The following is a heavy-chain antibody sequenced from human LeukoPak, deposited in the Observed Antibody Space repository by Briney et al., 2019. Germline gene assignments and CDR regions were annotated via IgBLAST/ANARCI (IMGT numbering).Heavy chain of an antibody. V-gene: IGHV3-30*18. J-gene: IGHJ4*02. D-gene: IGHD5-18*01. CDR2: ISYDGSNK. Sequence: GGSLRLSCAASGFTVSSNYMSWVRQAPGKGLEWVAVISYDGSNKYYADSVKGRFTISRDNSKNTLYLQMNSLRAEDTAVYYCAKGGSWIQLWLPFDYWGQGTLVTVSS. CDR3: AKGGSWIQLWLPFDY. CDR1: GFTVSSNY.